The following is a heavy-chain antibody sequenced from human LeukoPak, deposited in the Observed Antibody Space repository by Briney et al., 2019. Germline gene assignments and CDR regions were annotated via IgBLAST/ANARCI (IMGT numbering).Heavy chain of an antibody. Sequence: SETLSLTCTVSGGSISSYYWSWIRQPPGKGLEWIGYIYYSGSTNYNPSLKSRVTMSVDTSKNQFSLKLSSVTAADTAVYYCASPGNYDSSGYQLDYWGQGTLVTVSS. CDR1: GGSISSYY. CDR3: ASPGNYDSSGYQLDY. V-gene: IGHV4-59*08. D-gene: IGHD3-22*01. J-gene: IGHJ4*02. CDR2: IYYSGST.